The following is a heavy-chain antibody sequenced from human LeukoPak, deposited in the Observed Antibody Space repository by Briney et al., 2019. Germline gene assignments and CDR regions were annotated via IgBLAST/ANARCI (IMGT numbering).Heavy chain of an antibody. J-gene: IGHJ5*02. V-gene: IGHV1-2*06. CDR3: ARGYCSGGSCYSVENWFDP. CDR2: INPNSGGT. CDR1: GYTFTGYY. Sequence: ASVKVSCKAAGYTFTGYYMFWARQAPGQGLEWMGRINPNSGGTNYAQKFQGRVTMTRDTSISTAYMELSRPRSDDTAVYYCARGYCSGGSCYSVENWFDPWGQGTLVTVSS. D-gene: IGHD2-15*01.